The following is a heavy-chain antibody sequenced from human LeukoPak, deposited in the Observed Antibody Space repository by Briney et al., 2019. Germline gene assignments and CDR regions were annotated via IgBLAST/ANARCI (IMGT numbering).Heavy chain of an antibody. J-gene: IGHJ3*01. D-gene: IGHD3-3*01. Sequence: PGGSLRLSCAAFGFTFGTFGMHWVRQAPGKGLEWVAVVSNDGNDEYDADSVKGRFTISRDTSKNMLYLQMNSLRTDDTAMYYCARESGWGLPHAFDFWGQGTMVTVSS. CDR1: GFTFGTFG. CDR3: ARESGWGLPHAFDF. CDR2: VSNDGNDE. V-gene: IGHV3-30*03.